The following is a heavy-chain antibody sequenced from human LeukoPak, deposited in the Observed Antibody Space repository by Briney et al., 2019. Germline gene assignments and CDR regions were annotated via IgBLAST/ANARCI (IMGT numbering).Heavy chain of an antibody. V-gene: IGHV3-66*01. CDR2: IYSGGST. D-gene: IGHD7-27*01. J-gene: IGHJ5*02. CDR1: GFTFSSNY. CDR3: ARERLGIHWFDP. Sequence: GGSLRLSCAASGFTFSSNYMSWVRQAPGKGLEWVSVIYSGGSTYYADSVKGRFTISRDNSKNTLYLQMNSLRAEDTAVYYCARERLGIHWFDPWGQGTLVTVSS.